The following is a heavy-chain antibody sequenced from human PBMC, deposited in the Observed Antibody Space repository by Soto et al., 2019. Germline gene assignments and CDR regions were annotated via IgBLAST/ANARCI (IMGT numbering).Heavy chain of an antibody. CDR3: ARVPASDFWSGSGKEAIDY. J-gene: IGHJ4*02. V-gene: IGHV6-1*01. CDR1: GDSVSSNSAA. CDR2: TYYRSKWYN. D-gene: IGHD3-3*01. Sequence: SQTLSLTCAISGDSVSSNSAAWNWIRQSPSRGLEWLGRTYYRSKWYNDYAVSVKGRITINPDTSKNQFSLQLNSVTPEDTAVYYCARVPASDFWSGSGKEAIDYWGQGTLVTVSS.